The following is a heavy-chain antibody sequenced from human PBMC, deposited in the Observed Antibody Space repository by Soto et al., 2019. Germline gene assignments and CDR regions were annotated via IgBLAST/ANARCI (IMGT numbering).Heavy chain of an antibody. Sequence: SETLSLTCAVSGDSVSSIRWWRRVRQPPVKGLEWIGVIYHRGTTNYSPSLNSRVTISLDQSSNQLSLELTSVTAADTAVYYCTRMFYYDTTRGRLDVWGQGTTVTVS. J-gene: IGHJ6*02. CDR1: GDSVSSIRW. D-gene: IGHD3-22*01. CDR3: TRMFYYDTTRGRLDV. CDR2: IYHRGTT. V-gene: IGHV4-4*02.